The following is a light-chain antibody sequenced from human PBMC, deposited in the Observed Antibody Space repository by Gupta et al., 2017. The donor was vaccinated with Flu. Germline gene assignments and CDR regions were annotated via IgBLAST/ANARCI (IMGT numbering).Light chain of an antibody. V-gene: IGKV1-39*01. Sequence: DIQMTQSQSSLSASVGDRVAITCRASQSISSYLNWYQQKPGKAPELLIYAASSLQSGVPSRFSGSGSGTDFTLTISSLQAEDSATFYCQQSYSEPYTFGQGTKLEIK. CDR3: QQSYSEPYT. J-gene: IGKJ2*01. CDR2: AAS. CDR1: QSISSY.